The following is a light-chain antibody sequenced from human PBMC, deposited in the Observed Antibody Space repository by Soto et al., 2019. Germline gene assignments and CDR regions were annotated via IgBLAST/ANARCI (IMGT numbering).Light chain of an antibody. CDR1: QSISSW. J-gene: IGKJ1*01. V-gene: IGKV1-5*01. Sequence: DIQMTQSPSTPSASVGDRVTITCRASQSISSWLAWYQQKPGKAPKLLIYDASSLESGVPSRFSGSGSGTEFTLTISSLQPDDFATYYCQQYNSYETFGQGTKVEIK. CDR2: DAS. CDR3: QQYNSYET.